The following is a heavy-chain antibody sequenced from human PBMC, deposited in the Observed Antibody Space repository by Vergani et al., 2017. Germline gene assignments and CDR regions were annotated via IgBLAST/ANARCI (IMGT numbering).Heavy chain of an antibody. Sequence: EVHLLESGGGQVEAGGSLRLSCVASGFTFSNYAMSWVRQTSGQGLEWVSAISGHGDRTYYADSVKGRFTISRDNAKNTLYLQMDSLRAEDTAVYYCAKGGSRWYEFDYWGQGTLVTVSS. V-gene: IGHV3-23*01. D-gene: IGHD6-13*01. CDR1: GFTFSNYA. J-gene: IGHJ4*02. CDR2: ISGHGDRT. CDR3: AKGGSRWYEFDY.